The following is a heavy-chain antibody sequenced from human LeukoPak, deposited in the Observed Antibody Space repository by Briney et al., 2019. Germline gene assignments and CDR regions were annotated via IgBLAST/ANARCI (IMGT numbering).Heavy chain of an antibody. CDR2: MYDSGNT. Sequence: SETLSLTCTVSGGSISSSGYYWGWIRQPPGKGLEWIGSMYDSGNTYYNPSLNSRFTISVDTSKNQFSLKLSSVTAADTAVYYCARHRIAVAGTTHNWFDPWGQGTLVTVSS. CDR1: GGSISSSGYY. J-gene: IGHJ5*02. V-gene: IGHV4-39*01. D-gene: IGHD6-19*01. CDR3: ARHRIAVAGTTHNWFDP.